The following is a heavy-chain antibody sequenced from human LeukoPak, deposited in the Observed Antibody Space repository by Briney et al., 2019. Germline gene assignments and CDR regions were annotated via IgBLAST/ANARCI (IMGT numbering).Heavy chain of an antibody. J-gene: IGHJ4*02. D-gene: IGHD3-10*01. V-gene: IGHV1-8*01. Sequence: ASVKVPCKASGYTFTSYDINWVRQATGQGLEWMGWMNPNSGNTGYAQKFQGRVTMTRNTSISTAYMELSSLRSDDTAVYYCARGGVTRVRGAREYYFDYWGQGTLVTVSS. CDR1: GYTFTSYD. CDR2: MNPNSGNT. CDR3: ARGGVTRVRGAREYYFDY.